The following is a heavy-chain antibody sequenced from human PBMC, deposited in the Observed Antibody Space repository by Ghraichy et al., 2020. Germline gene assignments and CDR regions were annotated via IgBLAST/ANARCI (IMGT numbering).Heavy chain of an antibody. V-gene: IGHV4-39*01. Sequence: SETLSLTCTVSGGSLRSGNYYWGWIRQPPGKGLEWIGSISYSGNTYYNPSLKSRVTISVDTSKDQLALRLSSVTAADTAVYHCARLWGGTRPPDYWGQGTLVTVSS. J-gene: IGHJ4*02. D-gene: IGHD1-7*01. CDR3: ARLWGGTRPPDY. CDR2: ISYSGNT. CDR1: GGSLRSGNYY.